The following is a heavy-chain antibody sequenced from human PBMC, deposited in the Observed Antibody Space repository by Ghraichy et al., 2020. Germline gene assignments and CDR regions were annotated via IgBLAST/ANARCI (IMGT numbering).Heavy chain of an antibody. CDR3: AKEVYDNYVATIFGTHFDY. V-gene: IGHV3-23*01. D-gene: IGHD5-12*01. J-gene: IGHJ4*02. Sequence: GGSLRLSCAASGFTFSSYAMSWVRQAPGKGLEWVSAISGSGGSTYYADSVKGRFTISRDNSKNTLYLQMNSLRAEDTAVYYCAKEVYDNYVATIFGTHFDYWGQGTLVTVSS. CDR2: ISGSGGST. CDR1: GFTFSSYA.